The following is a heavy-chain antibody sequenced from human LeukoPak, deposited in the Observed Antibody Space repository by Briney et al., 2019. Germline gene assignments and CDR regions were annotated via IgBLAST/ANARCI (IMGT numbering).Heavy chain of an antibody. V-gene: IGHV3-30*02. Sequence: QPGGSLRLSCAASGINFRTSGMHWVPQAPGKGLEWVTFIQNDGSDKYYAASVKGRFTISRDNSKNTVYLHMNSLRADDTALYYCAREGGRAAAGRFDYWGQGTLVTVSS. D-gene: IGHD6-13*01. CDR2: IQNDGSDK. J-gene: IGHJ4*02. CDR1: GINFRTSG. CDR3: AREGGRAAAGRFDY.